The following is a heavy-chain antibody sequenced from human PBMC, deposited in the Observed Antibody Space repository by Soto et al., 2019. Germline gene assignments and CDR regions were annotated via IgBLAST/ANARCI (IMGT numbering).Heavy chain of an antibody. CDR3: ASRYYDYVWGKTKFDDY. CDR1: GGSISSSSYY. J-gene: IGHJ4*02. CDR2: IYYSGST. V-gene: IGHV4-39*01. D-gene: IGHD3-16*01. Sequence: SETLSLTCTVSGGSISSSSYYRGWIRQPPGKGLEWIGSIYYSGSTFYNPSLKSRVTISLDTSKNHFSLKLSSVTAADTAVYYCASRYYDYVWGKTKFDDYWGQGTLVTVSS.